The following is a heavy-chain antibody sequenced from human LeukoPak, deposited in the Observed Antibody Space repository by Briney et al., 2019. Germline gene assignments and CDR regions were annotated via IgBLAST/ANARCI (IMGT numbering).Heavy chain of an antibody. J-gene: IGHJ4*02. Sequence: GGSLRLSCAASGFTFSSYAMSWVRQAPGKGLEWVSAISGSGGSTYYADSVKGRFTISRDNSKNTLYLQMNSLRAEDTAVYYCAKDPKSYSGYDPIDYWGQGTLVTVSS. CDR3: AKDPKSYSGYDPIDY. V-gene: IGHV3-23*01. CDR1: GFTFSSYA. D-gene: IGHD5-12*01. CDR2: ISGSGGST.